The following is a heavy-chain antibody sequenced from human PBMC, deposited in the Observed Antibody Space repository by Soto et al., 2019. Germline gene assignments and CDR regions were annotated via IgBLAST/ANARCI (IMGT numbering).Heavy chain of an antibody. Sequence: QVQLVQSGVEVKKPGASVKVSCKASGYTFISHGISWVRQAPGQGLEWMGWISGKNGNTNYAQKLQGRVTLTTVTSTSPADMELRSLRSDDTAVYYWARVASSIVVVPDYGMDVWVQGTTVTVSS. CDR3: ARVASSIVVVPDYGMDV. D-gene: IGHD2-15*01. J-gene: IGHJ6*02. CDR1: GYTFISHG. V-gene: IGHV1-18*04. CDR2: ISGKNGNT.